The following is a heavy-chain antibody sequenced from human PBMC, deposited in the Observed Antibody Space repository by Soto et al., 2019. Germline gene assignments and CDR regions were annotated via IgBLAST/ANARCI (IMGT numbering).Heavy chain of an antibody. V-gene: IGHV1-2*04. CDR3: ARGGNCSSTSCYARNRPSDY. Sequence: ASVKVSCKASGYTFTGYYMHWVRQAPGQGLEWMGWINPNSGGTNYAQKFQGWVTMTRDTAISTAYMELSRLRSDDTAVYYCARGGNCSSTSCYARNRPSDYWGQGTLVTVSS. D-gene: IGHD2-2*01. CDR1: GYTFTGYY. J-gene: IGHJ4*02. CDR2: INPNSGGT.